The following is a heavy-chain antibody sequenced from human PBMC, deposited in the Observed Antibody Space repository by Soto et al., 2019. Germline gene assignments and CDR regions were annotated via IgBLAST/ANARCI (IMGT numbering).Heavy chain of an antibody. D-gene: IGHD4-17*01. CDR2: IYYSGTS. CDR3: ARESLLQAGYGEYSNWFDP. V-gene: IGHV4-31*03. Sequence: QVQLQESGPGLVKPSQTLSLTCTVSGGSISSGGYYWNWIRQHPGKGLKWVGCIYYSGTSYYNPSLKSRVSVLVDTSKTQSSLKLSSVTAADTAVYFCARESLLQAGYGEYSNWFDPWGQGTRVTVSS. CDR1: GGSISSGGYY. J-gene: IGHJ5*02.